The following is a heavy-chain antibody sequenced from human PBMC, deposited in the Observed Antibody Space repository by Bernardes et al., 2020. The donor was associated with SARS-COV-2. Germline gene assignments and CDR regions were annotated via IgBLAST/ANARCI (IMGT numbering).Heavy chain of an antibody. CDR2: IYYSGST. J-gene: IGHJ4*02. CDR1: GGSISSYY. D-gene: IGHD3-3*01. Sequence: SETLSLTCTVSGGSISSYYWSWIRQPPGKGLEWIGYIYYSGSTNYNPSLKSRVTISVDTSKNQFSLKLSSVTAADTAVYYCARHHGGVHRRFVDFWSGYPIGGFDYWGQGTLVTVSS. CDR3: ARHHGGVHRRFVDFWSGYPIGGFDY. V-gene: IGHV4-59*08.